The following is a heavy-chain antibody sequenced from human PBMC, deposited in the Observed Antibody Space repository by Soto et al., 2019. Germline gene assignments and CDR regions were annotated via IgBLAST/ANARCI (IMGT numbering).Heavy chain of an antibody. CDR1: GGSVSSGSYY. CDR3: ASFDSLGYCISTSCYVRNWFDP. V-gene: IGHV4-61*01. CDR2: IYCSGST. J-gene: IGHJ5*02. Sequence: PSETLSLTCTVSGGSVSSGSYYWSWIRQPPGKGLEWIGYIYCSGSTNYNPSLKSRVTISVDTSKNQFSLKLSSVTAADMAVYYCASFDSLGYCISTSCYVRNWFDPWGQGTLVTVSS. D-gene: IGHD2-2*01.